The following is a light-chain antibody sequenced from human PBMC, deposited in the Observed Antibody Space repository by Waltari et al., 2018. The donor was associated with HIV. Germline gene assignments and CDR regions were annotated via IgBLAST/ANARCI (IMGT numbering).Light chain of an antibody. Sequence: QSALTQPASVSRSPGQSITISCTGTSSDIGPSPYVSWYQHFPVKAPRLIVYEAKKGSSGTSNRFSGSKTDKTASLTISGLQVEDEAIYYCSSYSSTGTLVLFGEGTHLTVV. V-gene: IGLV2-14*01. CDR1: SSDIGPSPY. CDR2: EAK. CDR3: SSYSSTGTLVL. J-gene: IGLJ2*01.